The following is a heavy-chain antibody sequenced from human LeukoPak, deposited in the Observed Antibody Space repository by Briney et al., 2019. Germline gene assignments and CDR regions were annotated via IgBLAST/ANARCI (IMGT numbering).Heavy chain of an antibody. J-gene: IGHJ4*02. D-gene: IGHD6-13*01. V-gene: IGHV3-7*01. CDR2: VKQDGSEK. CDR1: GFTFSSYL. Sequence: GESLRLSCAASGFTFSSYLMSWVRQAPGKGLEWVANVKQDGSEKYYVDSVRGRFTISRENARNSLYLQMNSLRAEDTAVYYCARNLGASSWYGFDYWGQGTMVTVSS. CDR3: ARNLGASSWYGFDY.